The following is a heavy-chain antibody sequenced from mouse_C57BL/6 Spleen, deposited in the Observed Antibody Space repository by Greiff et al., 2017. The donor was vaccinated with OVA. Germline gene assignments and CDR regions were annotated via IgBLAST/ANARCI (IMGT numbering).Heavy chain of an antibody. Sequence: QVQLQQSGPELVKPGASVKISCKASGYAFSSSWMNWVKQRPGKGLEWIGRIYPGDGDTNYNGKFKDKATLTADKSSSTAYMQLSSLTSEDSAVYFCAVRKGAAFYAMDYWGQGTSVTVSS. CDR3: AVRKGAAFYAMDY. CDR2: IYPGDGDT. J-gene: IGHJ4*01. V-gene: IGHV1-82*01. CDR1: GYAFSSSW.